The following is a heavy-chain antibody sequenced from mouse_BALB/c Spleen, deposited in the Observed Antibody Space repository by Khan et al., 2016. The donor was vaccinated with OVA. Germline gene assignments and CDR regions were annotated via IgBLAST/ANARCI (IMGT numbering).Heavy chain of an antibody. D-gene: IGHD1-2*01. V-gene: IGHV1-77*01. J-gene: IGHJ3*01. CDR3: ARRNYFGYTCAY. CDR1: GYTFTDYY. Sequence: QVQLQQSGAELARPGASVKLSCKASGYTFTDYYITWVKQRTGPGLEWIGEISPGSGDTYYNERFKGKATLTADKSSSPAYMQLSSLTSEASAVYFCARRNYFGYTCAYWGQGTLVTVSA. CDR2: ISPGSGDT.